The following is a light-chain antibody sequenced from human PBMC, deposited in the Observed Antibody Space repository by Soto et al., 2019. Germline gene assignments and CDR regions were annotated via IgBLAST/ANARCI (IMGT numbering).Light chain of an antibody. Sequence: DIQMTQSPSSLSASVGDRVTITCRASQSISTFLNWYQQKPGKAPNLLIYAASGLQSGVPSRFSGSGSGTEFTLTISSLQPDDFATYYCQHYGGMWAFGQGTKVDIK. CDR3: QHYGGMWA. J-gene: IGKJ1*01. V-gene: IGKV1-39*01. CDR2: AAS. CDR1: QSISTF.